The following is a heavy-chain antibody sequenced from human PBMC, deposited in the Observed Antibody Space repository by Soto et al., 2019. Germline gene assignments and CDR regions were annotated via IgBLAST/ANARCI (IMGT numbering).Heavy chain of an antibody. Sequence: SETLSLTCIVSGGSITSYYWSWFRQPAGKGLEWIGRIYHTGSINYNPSLQSRVTMSVDTSKNQVSLKLTSVTAADAAVYYCARDMRVFGGIDVWGQGTTVTVS. D-gene: IGHD3-3*01. CDR2: IYHTGSI. J-gene: IGHJ6*02. CDR3: ARDMRVFGGIDV. V-gene: IGHV4-4*07. CDR1: GGSITSYY.